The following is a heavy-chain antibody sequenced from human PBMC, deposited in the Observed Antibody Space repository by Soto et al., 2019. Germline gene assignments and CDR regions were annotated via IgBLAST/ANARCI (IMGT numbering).Heavy chain of an antibody. Sequence: SETLSLTCAVYGGSFSGYYWSWIRQPPGKGLEWIGEINHSGSTNYNPSLKSRVTISVDMSKNQFSLKLSSVTAADTAVYYCARGSFSRLVYYYYYMDVWGKGTTVTVSS. V-gene: IGHV4-34*01. CDR2: INHSGST. CDR3: ARGSFSRLVYYYYYMDV. CDR1: GGSFSGYY. J-gene: IGHJ6*03. D-gene: IGHD6-6*01.